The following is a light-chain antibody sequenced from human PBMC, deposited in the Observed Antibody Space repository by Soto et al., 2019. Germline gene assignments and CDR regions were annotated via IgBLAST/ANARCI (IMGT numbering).Light chain of an antibody. CDR2: GAS. Sequence: DIQLTQSPSFLSASVGDRVTITCRASQGISTYLARYLQRPGKAPKLLIYGASTLQSGVPSRFSGSGSGTEFPPTISSLQPEDFETYYCQQLNSAWYAFGQGTKLEIK. CDR1: QGISTY. V-gene: IGKV1-9*01. J-gene: IGKJ2*01. CDR3: QQLNSAWYA.